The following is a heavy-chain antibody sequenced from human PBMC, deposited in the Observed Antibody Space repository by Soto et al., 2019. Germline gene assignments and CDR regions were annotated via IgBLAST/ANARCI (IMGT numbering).Heavy chain of an antibody. Sequence: QVQLVQSGAEVEKPGSSVKVSCKASGGTFSSLDINWVRQAPGQGLEWMGGLIPISETTNYAQIFQGRVSMVADISTSTAYMELSRLRSEYTAVYYCARALLSHSYDSGGYDSYFHAMDVWGQGTPVTVSS. D-gene: IGHD3-22*01. V-gene: IGHV1-69*06. CDR1: GGTFSSLD. CDR2: LIPISETT. CDR3: ARALLSHSYDSGGYDSYFHAMDV. J-gene: IGHJ6*02.